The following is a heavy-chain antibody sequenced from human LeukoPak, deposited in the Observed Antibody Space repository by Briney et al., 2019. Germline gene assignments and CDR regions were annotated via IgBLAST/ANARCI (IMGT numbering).Heavy chain of an antibody. CDR1: GGSISSYY. J-gene: IGHJ4*02. Sequence: PSETLSLTCTVSGGSISSYYWSWIRQPPGKGLEWIATIYYNGGTYYNTSLKSRVTISVDTSKNHFSLKLSSVTAADTAVYYCARHRQPDPGRTYGPFDCWGQGTLVTVSS. CDR2: IYYNGGT. D-gene: IGHD3-10*01. V-gene: IGHV4-39*01. CDR3: ARHRQPDPGRTYGPFDC.